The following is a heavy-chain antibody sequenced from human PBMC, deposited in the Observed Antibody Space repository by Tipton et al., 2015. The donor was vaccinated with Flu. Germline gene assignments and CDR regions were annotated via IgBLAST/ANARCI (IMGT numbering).Heavy chain of an antibody. CDR3: ASSYWFRGVTQVDY. V-gene: IGHV4-59*12. D-gene: IGHD3-10*01. J-gene: IGHJ4*02. CDR1: GGSISSYY. CDR2: IYYSGST. Sequence: TLSLTCTVSGGSISSYYWSWIRQPPGKGLEWIGYIYYSGSTNYNPSLKSRVTISVDTSKNQFSLKLSSVTAADTAVYYCASSYWFRGVTQVDYWDQGTLVTVSS.